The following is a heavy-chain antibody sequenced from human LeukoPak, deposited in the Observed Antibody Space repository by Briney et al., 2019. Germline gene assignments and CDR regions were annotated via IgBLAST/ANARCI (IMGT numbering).Heavy chain of an antibody. CDR1: GFTFSSDA. CDR2: ISYDGSNK. CDR3: AKIAGATDY. J-gene: IGHJ4*02. D-gene: IGHD1-26*01. V-gene: IGHV3-30*18. Sequence: GRSLRLSCAASGFTFSSDAMHWVRQAPGKGLEWVAVISYDGSNKYYADSVKGRFTISRDNSRNTLYLQMNSLRAEDTAVYYCAKIAGATDYWGQGTLVTVSS.